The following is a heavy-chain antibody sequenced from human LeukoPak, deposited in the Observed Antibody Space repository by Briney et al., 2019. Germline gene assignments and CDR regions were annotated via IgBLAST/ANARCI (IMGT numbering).Heavy chain of an antibody. CDR2: IYHSGST. Sequence: KPSETLSLTCTVSGGSISSSSHYWGWIRQPPGKGLEWIGSIYHSGSTYYNPSLKSRVTISVDTSKNQFSLKLSSVTAADTAVYYCARDISRGGYFDYWGQGTLVTVSS. V-gene: IGHV4-39*07. CDR3: ARDISRGGYFDY. J-gene: IGHJ4*02. CDR1: GGSISSSSHY. D-gene: IGHD3-10*01.